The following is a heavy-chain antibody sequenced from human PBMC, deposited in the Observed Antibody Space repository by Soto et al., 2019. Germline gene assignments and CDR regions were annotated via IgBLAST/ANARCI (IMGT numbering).Heavy chain of an antibody. CDR2: ISATGGGT. CDR1: GFEFSNYA. V-gene: IGHV3-23*01. Sequence: GGSLRLSCAASGFEFSNYAMSWVRQAPGKGLEWVSLISATGGGTYYADSVKGRFTISRDNSHNTLYLQVHSLTAEDTAVYYCAKDRRAGGNSAFYFDFWGQGAQVTVSS. CDR3: AKDRRAGGNSAFYFDF. J-gene: IGHJ4*02. D-gene: IGHD3-16*01.